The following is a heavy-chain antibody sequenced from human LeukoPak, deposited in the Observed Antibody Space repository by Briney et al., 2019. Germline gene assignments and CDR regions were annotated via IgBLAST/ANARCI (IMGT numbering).Heavy chain of an antibody. CDR1: GLTFSSHS. Sequence: GGSLRLSCAASGLTFSSHSMNWVRQAPGKGLEWISYISSSSSSINYADSVKGRFTISRDNAKNSLYLQMNSLRAEDTAVYYCATRERGDTYGYKYWGQGTLVTVSS. CDR2: ISSSSSSI. V-gene: IGHV3-48*01. CDR3: ATRERGDTYGYKY. J-gene: IGHJ4*02. D-gene: IGHD5-18*01.